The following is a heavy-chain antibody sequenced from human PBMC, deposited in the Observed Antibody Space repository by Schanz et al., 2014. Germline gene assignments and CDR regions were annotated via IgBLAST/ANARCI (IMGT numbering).Heavy chain of an antibody. J-gene: IGHJ4*02. CDR1: GFPFSDYF. CDR3: AKTLFPGGTQTFGN. V-gene: IGHV3-11*01. Sequence: VQLLESGGGLVQPGGSLRLSCAASGFPFSDYFMAWIRQPPGRGLEWVSYIGNGGVTIYYADSVKGRFTISRDNSKSTLYVEMNSLRVEDTAVYYCAKTLFPGGTQTFGNWGRGTLVTVS. D-gene: IGHD2-8*02. CDR2: IGNGGVTI.